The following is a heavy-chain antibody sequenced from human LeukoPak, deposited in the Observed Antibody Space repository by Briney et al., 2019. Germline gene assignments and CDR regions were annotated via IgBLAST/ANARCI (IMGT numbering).Heavy chain of an antibody. CDR2: ISGSGGST. V-gene: IGHV3-23*01. CDR3: GRDGVTSSVDY. CDR1: GFTFSSYA. Sequence: PGGSLRLSCAASGFTFSSYAMSWVRQAPGKGLEWVSAISGSGGSTYYADSVKGRFTISRDNSKNSLYLQMNSLRAEDTAIYYCGRDGVTSSVDYWGQGTLVTVSS. J-gene: IGHJ4*02. D-gene: IGHD2-21*02.